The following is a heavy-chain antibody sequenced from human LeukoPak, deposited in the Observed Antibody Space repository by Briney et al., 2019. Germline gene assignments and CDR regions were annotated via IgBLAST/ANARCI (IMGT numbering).Heavy chain of an antibody. Sequence: ASVKVSCKASGYSFTSYYMHWVRQAPGQGLEWMGIINPSGDSTSYAQKFQGRVTMTRDTSISTAYMELSRLRSDDTAVYYCARVRSSTSCYWCPFDYWGQGTLVTVSS. CDR1: GYSFTSYY. CDR2: INPSGDST. CDR3: ARVRSSTSCYWCPFDY. D-gene: IGHD2-2*01. J-gene: IGHJ4*02. V-gene: IGHV1-46*01.